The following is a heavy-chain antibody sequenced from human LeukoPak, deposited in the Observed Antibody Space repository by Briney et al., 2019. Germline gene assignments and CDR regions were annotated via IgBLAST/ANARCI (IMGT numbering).Heavy chain of an antibody. V-gene: IGHV3-23*01. CDR2: INGGGCTT. J-gene: IGHJ6*02. Sequence: PGGSLRLSCAASGFTFSSYAMSWVRQAPGKGLEWVSAINGGGCTTYYADSVKGRFTISRDSSKNTLYLQMNSLRAEDTAVYYYAVFRGYFYAMDVWGQGTTVTISS. CDR3: AVFRGYFYAMDV. CDR1: GFTFSSYA. D-gene: IGHD3-16*01.